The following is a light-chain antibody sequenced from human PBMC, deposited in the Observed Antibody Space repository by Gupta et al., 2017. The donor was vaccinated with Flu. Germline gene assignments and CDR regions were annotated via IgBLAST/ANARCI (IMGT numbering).Light chain of an antibody. CDR2: AAS. Sequence: IQMTQSPSSLSASVGDRVTITCRASQRISRYLNWYQQKPGKAPKLLIYAASRVQSGVPSRFSGSGSGTDFTLTISRRQPEDFATYHCQQRDSTPWTFGQGTKVEIK. CDR3: QQRDSTPWT. V-gene: IGKV1-39*01. J-gene: IGKJ1*01. CDR1: QRISRY.